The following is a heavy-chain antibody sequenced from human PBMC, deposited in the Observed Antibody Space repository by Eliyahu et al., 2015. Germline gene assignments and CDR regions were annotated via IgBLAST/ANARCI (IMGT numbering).Heavy chain of an antibody. CDR3: ARQPATFVPMTGADYFDN. J-gene: IGHJ4*02. D-gene: IGHD3-9*01. CDR2: IYPRDSET. Sequence: EVQLVQSGAEVKKPGESLRISCEGSGYRFSTFWIGGVRQLPGKGLEWMGSIYPRDSETRYSPSFQGHVTISVDTSISTVFLQWDSLHDSDTAIYFCARQPATFVPMTGADYFDNWGQGTLVTVSS. CDR1: GYRFSTFW. V-gene: IGHV5-51*01.